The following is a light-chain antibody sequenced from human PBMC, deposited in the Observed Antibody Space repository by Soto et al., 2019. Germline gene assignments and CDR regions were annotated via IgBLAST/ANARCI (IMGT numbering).Light chain of an antibody. CDR1: QGIGNY. CDR3: QKHNTAPFT. CDR2: AAS. Sequence: DIQMTQSPSSLSASVGDRITITCRASQGIGNYLAWYQQKPGKVPKLLIYAASTLQSGVPSRFSGSGSGTDFTLTISSLQPEDVASYYCQKHNTAPFTFGPGTKVEI. V-gene: IGKV1-27*01. J-gene: IGKJ3*01.